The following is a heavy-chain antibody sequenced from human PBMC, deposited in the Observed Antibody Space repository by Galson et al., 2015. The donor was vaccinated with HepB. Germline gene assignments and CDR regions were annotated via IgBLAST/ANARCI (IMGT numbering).Heavy chain of an antibody. Sequence: SVKVSCKAPRYTFTRYNMHWVRQAPGQGLEWMGVINPTGYSTTYARKFQGRVTMTSDTSTSTVYMELSSLRSEDTAVYYCARPSDYYDSSGYMSDAFDIWGQRTMVTVSS. CDR2: INPTGYST. D-gene: IGHD3-22*01. V-gene: IGHV1-46*01. CDR1: RYTFTRYN. CDR3: ARPSDYYDSSGYMSDAFDI. J-gene: IGHJ3*02.